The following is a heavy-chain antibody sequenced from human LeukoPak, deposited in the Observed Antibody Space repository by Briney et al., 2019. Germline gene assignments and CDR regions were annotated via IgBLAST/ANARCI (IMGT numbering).Heavy chain of an antibody. CDR3: ARAEAWGTSYLYYYYMDV. D-gene: IGHD3-16*01. CDR2: MNPNSGNT. Sequence: ASVKVSCKASGYAFTSYDINWVRQATGQGLEWMGWMNPNSGNTGYAQKFQGRVTMTRNTSISTAYMELSSLRSVDTAVYNCARAEAWGTSYLYYYYMDVWGKGTTVTVSS. CDR1: GYAFTSYD. J-gene: IGHJ6*03. V-gene: IGHV1-8*01.